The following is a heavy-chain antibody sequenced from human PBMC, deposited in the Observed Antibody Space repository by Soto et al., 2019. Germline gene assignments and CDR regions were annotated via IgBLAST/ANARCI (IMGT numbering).Heavy chain of an antibody. CDR2: VSHDGRNT. CDR1: GFTFSDYA. V-gene: IGHV3-30*18. CDR3: AKGGRKWLVTSDFNY. J-gene: IGHJ4*02. D-gene: IGHD6-19*01. Sequence: VQLVESGGGVVQPGRSLRLSCAASGFTFSDYAMHWVRQAPGKGLEWVAVVSHDGRNTHYADSVKGRFTISRDSSKHTVSLELPALRAEERAVYYCAKGGRKWLVTSDFNYWGQGARVTVSS.